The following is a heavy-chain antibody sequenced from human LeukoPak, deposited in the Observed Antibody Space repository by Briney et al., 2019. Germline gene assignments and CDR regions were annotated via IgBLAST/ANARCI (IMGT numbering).Heavy chain of an antibody. Sequence: GGSLRLSYAASGFTFSSYSMNWVRQAPGKGLEWVSSISSSSSYVYYADSVKGRFTISRDNAKNSLYLQMNSLRAEDTAVYYCARAPSSGYYSYYFDYWGQGTLVTVSS. D-gene: IGHD3-22*01. CDR2: ISSSSSYV. CDR1: GFTFSSYS. J-gene: IGHJ4*02. CDR3: ARAPSSGYYSYYFDY. V-gene: IGHV3-21*01.